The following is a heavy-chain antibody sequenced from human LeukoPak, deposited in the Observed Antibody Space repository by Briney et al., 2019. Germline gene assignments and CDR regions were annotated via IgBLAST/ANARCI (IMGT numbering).Heavy chain of an antibody. CDR1: GFTFSSYS. J-gene: IGHJ4*02. CDR3: ARVPADY. V-gene: IGHV3-21*01. CDR2: ISSSSNYI. Sequence: GGSLRLSCAASGFTFSSYSMNWVRQAPGKGLEWVSSISSSSNYIYYADSVKGRLTISRDNAKNSLYLQMNSLRAEDTAVYYCARVPADYWGQGTLVTVSS.